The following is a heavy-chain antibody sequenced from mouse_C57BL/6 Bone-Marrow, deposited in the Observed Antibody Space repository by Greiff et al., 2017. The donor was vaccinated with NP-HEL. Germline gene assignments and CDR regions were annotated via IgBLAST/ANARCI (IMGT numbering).Heavy chain of an antibody. V-gene: IGHV5-6*02. J-gene: IGHJ2*01. D-gene: IGHD2-3*01. CDR3: ARQGYDGYYVYFDY. CDR1: GFTFSSYG. Sequence: DVMLVESGGDLVKPGGSLKLSCAASGFTFSSYGMSWVRQTPDKRLEWVATISSGGSYTYYLDSVKGRFTISRDNAKNTLYLQMSSLKSEDTAMYYCARQGYDGYYVYFDYRGQGTTLTVSS. CDR2: ISSGGSYT.